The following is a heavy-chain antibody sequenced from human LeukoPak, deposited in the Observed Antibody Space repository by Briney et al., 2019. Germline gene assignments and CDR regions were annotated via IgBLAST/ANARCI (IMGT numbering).Heavy chain of an antibody. J-gene: IGHJ4*02. D-gene: IGHD4-17*01. Sequence: PGGSLRLSCAASGFTFSTYAMSWVRQAPGQGLEWVSGISGSGGSTYYADSVKGRFTISRDKSKNTLYVQMNSLRAEDTAVYYCASSFTVTTKKNNFDYWGQGTLVTVSS. V-gene: IGHV3-23*01. CDR2: ISGSGGST. CDR1: GFTFSTYA. CDR3: ASSFTVTTKKNNFDY.